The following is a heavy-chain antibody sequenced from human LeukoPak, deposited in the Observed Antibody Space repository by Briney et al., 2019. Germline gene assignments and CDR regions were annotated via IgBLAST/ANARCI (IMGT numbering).Heavy chain of an antibody. CDR1: GGPISSGSYY. Sequence: SETLSITCTVSGGPISSGSYYWSWIRQPAEKGLEWIGRIYTSGSTMYNPSLKSRVTISVDTSKSQFSLKLSAVTAADTAVYYCAREAATVTTFYYYYYMDVWGKGTTVTVSS. J-gene: IGHJ6*03. CDR2: IYTSGST. D-gene: IGHD4-11*01. V-gene: IGHV4-61*02. CDR3: AREAATVTTFYYYYYMDV.